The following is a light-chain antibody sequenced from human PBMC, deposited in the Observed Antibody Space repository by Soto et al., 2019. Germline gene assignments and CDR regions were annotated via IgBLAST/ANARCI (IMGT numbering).Light chain of an antibody. Sequence: QSVLPQPASVSGSPGQSITISCTGTTSDFNYYNSVSWYQHHPGQAPKLMIYNVSNRPSGVSYRFSGSKSGNTASLTISGLQAEDEADYYCTSYTSSTTYFFGTGTKVTVL. J-gene: IGLJ1*01. CDR3: TSYTSSTTYF. V-gene: IGLV2-14*03. CDR1: TSDFNYYNS. CDR2: NVS.